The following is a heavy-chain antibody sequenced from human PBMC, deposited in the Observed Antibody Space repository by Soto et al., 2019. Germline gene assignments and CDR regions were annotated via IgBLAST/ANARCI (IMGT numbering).Heavy chain of an antibody. D-gene: IGHD4-17*01. CDR3: ARLEGPTVTTFGY. CDR1: GGSISSYY. V-gene: IGHV4-59*08. CDR2: IYYSGST. Sequence: SETLSLTCTVSGGSISSYYWSWIRQPPGKGLEWIGYIYYSGSTNYNPSLKSRVTISVDTSKNQFSLKLSSVTAADTAVYYCARLEGPTVTTFGYWGQGTLVTVSS. J-gene: IGHJ4*02.